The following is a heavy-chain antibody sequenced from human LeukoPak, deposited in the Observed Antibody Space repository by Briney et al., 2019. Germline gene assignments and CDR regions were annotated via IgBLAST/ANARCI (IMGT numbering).Heavy chain of an antibody. D-gene: IGHD3-22*01. CDR3: ARPSYYYDSSGYPVDAFDI. J-gene: IGHJ3*02. Sequence: SETLSLTCTVSVGSISSSSYYWGWIRQPPGKGLEWIRSIYYSGSTYYNPSLKSRVTISVDTSKNQFSLKLSSVTAADTAVYYCARPSYYYDSSGYPVDAFDIWGQGTMVTVSS. CDR1: VGSISSSSYY. CDR2: IYYSGST. V-gene: IGHV4-39*01.